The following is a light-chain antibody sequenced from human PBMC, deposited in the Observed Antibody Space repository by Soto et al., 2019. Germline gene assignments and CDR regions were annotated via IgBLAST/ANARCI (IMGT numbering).Light chain of an antibody. CDR3: VSFTTISSYV. CDR2: DNT. V-gene: IGLV2-14*01. J-gene: IGLJ1*01. Sequence: QSVLTQPASVSGSPGQSITISCTGTSRYVGEYIYVSWYQQHPGKAPKLMIYDNTNRPSGVSNRFSCSKSGNTASLTISGLQAEDEADYYCVSFTTISSYVFGTGTKLTVL. CDR1: SRYVGEYIY.